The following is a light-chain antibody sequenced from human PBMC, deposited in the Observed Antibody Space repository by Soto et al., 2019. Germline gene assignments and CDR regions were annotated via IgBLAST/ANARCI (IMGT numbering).Light chain of an antibody. J-gene: IGLJ1*01. CDR3: LLSYSGDYVTGVYV. CDR2: DTS. V-gene: IGLV7-46*01. Sequence: QAVVTQEPSLTVSPGGTVTLTCGSSTGAVTSGHYPYWFQQKPGQAPRTLIYDTSNRHSWTPARFSGSLLGGKAALTLSGAQPEDEAEYYCLLSYSGDYVTGVYVFGTGTKVTVL. CDR1: TGAVTSGHY.